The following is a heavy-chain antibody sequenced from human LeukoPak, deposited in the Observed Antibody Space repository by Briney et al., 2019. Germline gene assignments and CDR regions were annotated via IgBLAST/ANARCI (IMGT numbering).Heavy chain of an antibody. CDR1: GFTFSSYS. Sequence: GGSLRLSCAASGFTFSSYSMNWVRQAPGKGLEWVSSISSSSSYIYYADSVKGRFTISRDNAKNSLYLQMNSLRAEDTAVYYCARDPSKGELLGIGAFDIWGQGTMVTVSS. CDR3: ARDPSKGELLGIGAFDI. D-gene: IGHD1-26*01. CDR2: ISSSSSYI. V-gene: IGHV3-21*04. J-gene: IGHJ3*02.